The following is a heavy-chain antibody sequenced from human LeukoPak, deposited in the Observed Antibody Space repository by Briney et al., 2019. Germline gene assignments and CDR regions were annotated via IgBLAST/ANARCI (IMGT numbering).Heavy chain of an antibody. J-gene: IGHJ4*02. D-gene: IGHD3-9*01. Sequence: ASVKVSCKASGYTFTSYGISWVRQAPGQGLEWMGWINTNTGNPTYAQGFTGRFVFSLDTSVSTAYLQISTLKAEDTAVYYCARPDILTAYYGPTSFDYWGQGTLVTVSS. CDR1: GYTFTSYG. CDR3: ARPDILTAYYGPTSFDY. CDR2: INTNTGNP. V-gene: IGHV7-4-1*02.